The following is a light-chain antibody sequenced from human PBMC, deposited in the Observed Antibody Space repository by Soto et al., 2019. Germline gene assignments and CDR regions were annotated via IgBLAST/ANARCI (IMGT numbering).Light chain of an antibody. J-gene: IGKJ1*01. CDR3: QQTDSFPRT. Sequence: DIEMTQSPSSLSASAGDRVTITCRASQSISSYLNWYQHKPGKAPKLLIYAASSLQTGVPSRFSGSRSGTDFALTISSLQRDDFATYYCQQTDSFPRTFGQGTEVDIK. CDR2: AAS. CDR1: QSISSY. V-gene: IGKV1-39*01.